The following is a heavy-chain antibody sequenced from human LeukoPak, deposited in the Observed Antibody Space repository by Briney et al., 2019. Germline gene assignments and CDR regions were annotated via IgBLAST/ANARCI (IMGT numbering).Heavy chain of an antibody. J-gene: IGHJ4*02. CDR3: ARGGGGTAIDY. V-gene: IGHV3-53*01. CDR1: GFTVSSKY. CDR2: IYSGGTT. Sequence: PGGSLRLSCAASGFTVSSKYMSWVRQAPGKGLEWVSVIYSGGTTYYADSVKGRFTISRDNSKNTLYLQVNSLRAEDTAVYYCARGGGGTAIDYWGQGTLVTVS. D-gene: IGHD4-23*01.